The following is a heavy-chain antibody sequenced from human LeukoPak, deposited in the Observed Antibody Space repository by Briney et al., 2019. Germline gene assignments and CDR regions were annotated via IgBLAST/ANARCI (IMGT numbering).Heavy chain of an antibody. J-gene: IGHJ4*02. CDR3: VTKWRWLQF. V-gene: IGHV3-7*01. CDR1: GFMFSSYW. D-gene: IGHD5-24*01. Sequence: GGSLRLSCAASGFMFSSYWMSWVRQAPGKGLEWVADIKEDGSEKSYVDSVKGRFTVSRDNTKNSLYLQMNSLRAEDTAVYYCVTKWRWLQFWGQGTLVTVSS. CDR2: IKEDGSEK.